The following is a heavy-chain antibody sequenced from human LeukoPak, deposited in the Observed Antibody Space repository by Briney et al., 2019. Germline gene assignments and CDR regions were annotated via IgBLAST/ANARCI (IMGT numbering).Heavy chain of an antibody. Sequence: ASVKVSCKASGYTFTAYYMHWVRQAPGQGLEWMGWINPDSGGTNYAQKFQGRVTMTRDTSISTAYMELSSLRSDDTAVYYRARDVDSSWYTNPSDYWGQGTLVTVSS. CDR2: INPDSGGT. V-gene: IGHV1-2*02. D-gene: IGHD6-13*01. J-gene: IGHJ4*02. CDR3: ARDVDSSWYTNPSDY. CDR1: GYTFTAYY.